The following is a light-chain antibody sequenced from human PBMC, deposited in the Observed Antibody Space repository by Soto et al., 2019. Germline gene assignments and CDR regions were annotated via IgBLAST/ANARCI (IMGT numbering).Light chain of an antibody. CDR2: KAS. J-gene: IGKJ1*01. V-gene: IGKV1-5*03. CDR3: QQYNSYSQT. CDR1: QSISSW. Sequence: DIQMTQSPSTLSASVGDRVTITCRASQSISSWLAWYQQKPGKAPKLLIYKASSLESGVPSRFSGSGSGTEFTLTISSLQHDDFATYYCQQYNSYSQTFGQGTKVEIK.